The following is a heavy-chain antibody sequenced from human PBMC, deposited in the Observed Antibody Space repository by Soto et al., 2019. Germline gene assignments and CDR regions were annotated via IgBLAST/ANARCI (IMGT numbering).Heavy chain of an antibody. CDR2: INPSGGST. V-gene: IGHV1-46*01. D-gene: IGHD6-13*01. CDR3: ARDIAVAYSSRQYYYYGMDV. J-gene: IGHJ6*02. CDR1: GYTFTSYY. Sequence: ASVKVSCKASGYTFTSYYMHWVRQAPGQGLEWMGIINPSGGSTSYAQKFQGRVTMTRDTSTSTVYMELSSLRSEDTAVYYCARDIAVAYSSRQYYYYGMDVWGQGTTVTVSS.